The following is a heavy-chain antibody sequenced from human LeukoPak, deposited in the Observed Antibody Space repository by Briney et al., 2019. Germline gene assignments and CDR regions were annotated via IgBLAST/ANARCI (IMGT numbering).Heavy chain of an antibody. V-gene: IGHV1-18*01. CDR2: ISAYNGNT. Sequence: ASVKVSCKASGYTFTSYGISWVRQAPGQGLEWMGWISAYNGNTNYAQKLQGGVTMTTDTSTSTAYMELRSLRSDDTAVYYCAGGRTDIVVVPATLRNYYFDYWGQGTLVTVSS. J-gene: IGHJ4*02. D-gene: IGHD2-2*01. CDR3: AGGRTDIVVVPATLRNYYFDY. CDR1: GYTFTSYG.